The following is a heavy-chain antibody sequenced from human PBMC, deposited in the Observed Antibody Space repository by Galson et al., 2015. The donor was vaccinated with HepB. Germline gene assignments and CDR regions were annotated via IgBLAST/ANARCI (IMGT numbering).Heavy chain of an antibody. V-gene: IGHV3-48*02. D-gene: IGHD2-2*01. CDR3: ASICSSTSCYAGPLLYYYYGMDV. CDR1: GFTFSSYS. J-gene: IGHJ6*02. CDR2: ISSSSSTI. Sequence: SLRLSCAASGFTFSSYSMNWVRQAPGEGLEWVSYISSSSSTIYYADSVKGRFTISRDNAKNSLYLQMNSLRDEDTAVYYCASICSSTSCYAGPLLYYYYGMDVWGQGTTVTVSS.